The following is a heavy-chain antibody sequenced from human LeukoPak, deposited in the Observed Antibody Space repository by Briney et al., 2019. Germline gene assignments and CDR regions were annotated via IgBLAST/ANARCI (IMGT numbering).Heavy chain of an antibody. D-gene: IGHD3-9*01. Sequence: SETLSLTCTVSGYSISNGYYWGWIRQPPGKGLEWIGNIYHSGSTYYNPSLKSRVTISVDTSKNQFSLKLSSVTAADTAVYYCARDLGYYDILTGPKNNWFDPWGQGTLVTVSS. J-gene: IGHJ5*02. CDR1: GYSISNGYY. V-gene: IGHV4-38-2*02. CDR2: IYHSGST. CDR3: ARDLGYYDILTGPKNNWFDP.